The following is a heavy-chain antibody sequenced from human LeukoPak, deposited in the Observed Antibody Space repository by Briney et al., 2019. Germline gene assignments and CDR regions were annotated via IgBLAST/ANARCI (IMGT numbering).Heavy chain of an antibody. J-gene: IGHJ4*02. Sequence: PGGSLRLSCSASGFTFSSDSMKWVRQAPGKGLEWVSSISSSSSYIYYADSVKGRFTISRDNAKNSLYLQMNSLRAEDTAVYYCARAKGAVADAIDYWGQGTLVTVSS. D-gene: IGHD6-19*01. CDR2: ISSSSSYI. V-gene: IGHV3-21*01. CDR3: ARAKGAVADAIDY. CDR1: GFTFSSDS.